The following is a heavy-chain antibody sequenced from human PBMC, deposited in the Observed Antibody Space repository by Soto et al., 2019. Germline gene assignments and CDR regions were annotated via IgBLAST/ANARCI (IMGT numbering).Heavy chain of an antibody. CDR3: AKVHNESWTYHSFDT. Sequence: GGSLRLSCAASGLPFSTYGMHWVRQAPGKGLEWVAVISYNGNNKFYADSVKGRFTISRDNSKNTLYLQMNSLRVEDTAVYYCAKVHNESWTYHSFDTWGQGTLVTVSS. D-gene: IGHD3-3*01. V-gene: IGHV3-30*18. CDR2: ISYNGNNK. CDR1: GLPFSTYG. J-gene: IGHJ4*02.